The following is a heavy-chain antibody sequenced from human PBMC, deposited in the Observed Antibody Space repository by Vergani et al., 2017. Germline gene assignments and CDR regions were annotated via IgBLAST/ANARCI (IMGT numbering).Heavy chain of an antibody. Sequence: QVQLLESGPGLLKPSETLSLTCSASGYSITSGYYWGWLRQPPGRGLERIGSIYNTGGANYNPSLKSRVTVSVDTSMNQVSLKLNAVTAADTAVYYCVRTVALWFGETKDGGWFDPWGQGTLVTVTS. CDR2: IYNTGGA. CDR1: GYSITSGYY. D-gene: IGHD3-10*01. V-gene: IGHV4-38-2*01. J-gene: IGHJ5*02. CDR3: VRTVALWFGETKDGGWFDP.